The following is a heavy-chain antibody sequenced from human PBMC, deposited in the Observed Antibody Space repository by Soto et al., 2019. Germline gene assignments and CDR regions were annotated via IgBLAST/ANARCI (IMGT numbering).Heavy chain of an antibody. V-gene: IGHV3-48*03. CDR2: IHSGGRTI. D-gene: IGHD2-21*01. CDR3: ANDGDLWCLDS. CDR1: GFYFSRYE. J-gene: IGHJ5*01. Sequence: GGSLRLSCAASGFYFSRYEMNWVRQVPGKGLEWVAYIHSGGRTIYYADSVQNRFTISRDNAKNKLYLIMNSLRVEDTAVYYCANDGDLWCLDSWGQGTLVTVSS.